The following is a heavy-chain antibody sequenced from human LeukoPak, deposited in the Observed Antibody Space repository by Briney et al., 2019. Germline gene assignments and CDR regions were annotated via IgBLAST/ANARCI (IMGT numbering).Heavy chain of an antibody. CDR3: ARRFCTNTNCYAMDV. V-gene: IGHV3-21*01. J-gene: IGHJ6*03. D-gene: IGHD2-8*01. CDR1: GFSFITYT. Sequence: GGSLRLSCAASGFSFITYTMAWVRQAPGRGLEWVSSINIDGKYTYYADSAKGRFTISRDNARNSLFLQVNSLRAEDTAVYYCARRFCTNTNCYAMDVWGKGTTVTVSS. CDR2: INIDGKYT.